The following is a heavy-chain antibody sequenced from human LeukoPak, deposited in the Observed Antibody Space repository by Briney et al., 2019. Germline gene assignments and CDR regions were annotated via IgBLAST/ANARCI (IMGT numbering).Heavy chain of an antibody. CDR1: GLTLDDYA. V-gene: IGHV3-9*01. Sequence: SLRLSCAASGLTLDDYAMHWVRQAPGKGLEWVSGISWNSGSIVYADSVKGRFTISRDNAKNSLYLQMNSLRAEDTALYYCANSRGLAAPLDYWGQGTLVTVSS. D-gene: IGHD6-13*01. CDR3: ANSRGLAAPLDY. J-gene: IGHJ4*02. CDR2: ISWNSGSI.